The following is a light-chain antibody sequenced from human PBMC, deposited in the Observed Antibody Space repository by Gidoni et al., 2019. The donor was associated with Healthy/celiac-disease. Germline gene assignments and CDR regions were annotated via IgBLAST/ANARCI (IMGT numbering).Light chain of an antibody. Sequence: DIQMTQSPSSLSASVGDRVTITCRASQSISSYLNWYQQKPGNAPKLLIYAASSLQSGVPSRFSGSGSGTDFTLTISRLQPEDFATYYCQQRYSTPHTFGQXTKLEIK. CDR3: QQRYSTPHT. CDR1: QSISSY. CDR2: AAS. J-gene: IGKJ2*01. V-gene: IGKV1-39*01.